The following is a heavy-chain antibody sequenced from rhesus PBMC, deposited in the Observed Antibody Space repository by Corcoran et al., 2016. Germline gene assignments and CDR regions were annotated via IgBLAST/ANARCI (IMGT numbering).Heavy chain of an antibody. CDR3: ARAPLELWSFDY. D-gene: IGHD3-22*01. Sequence: QLQLQESGPGLVKPSETLSVTCAVSGGSISSSYWSWIRQAPGKGLEWFGYIYGSGSSTNYNPSLNSRVTLSVDTSKNQLSLMLSSVTAADTAVYYCARAPLELWSFDYWGQGVLVTVSS. CDR2: IYGSGSST. V-gene: IGHV4-169*02. J-gene: IGHJ4*01. CDR1: GGSISSSY.